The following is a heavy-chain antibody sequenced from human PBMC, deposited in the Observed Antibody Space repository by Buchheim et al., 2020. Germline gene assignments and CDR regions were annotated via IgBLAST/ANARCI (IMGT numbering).Heavy chain of an antibody. Sequence: QVQLQQWGAGLLKPSETLSITCAVYGGSFSGYYWSWIRQPPGKGLEWIGEINHRGSTNYNPSLKSRVTISVDTSKNQFSLKLSSVTAADTAVYYCARGGDRIAVAGNDYWGQGTL. CDR2: INHRGST. D-gene: IGHD6-19*01. V-gene: IGHV4-34*01. CDR3: ARGGDRIAVAGNDY. CDR1: GGSFSGYY. J-gene: IGHJ4*02.